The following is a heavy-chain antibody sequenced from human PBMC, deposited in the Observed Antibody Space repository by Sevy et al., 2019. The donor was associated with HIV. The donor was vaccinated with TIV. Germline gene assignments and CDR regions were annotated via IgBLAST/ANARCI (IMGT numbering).Heavy chain of an antibody. Sequence: GGSLRLSCAASGFSFSIYSMNWVRLAPVRGLEWVSYRSNTGSTIDYADSVKGRFTISRDNAKNSLYLQMNSLRAEDTAVYYCASQRGGYERLYYFDYWGQGTLVTVSS. J-gene: IGHJ4*02. D-gene: IGHD5-12*01. CDR2: RSNTGSTI. V-gene: IGHV3-48*01. CDR1: GFSFSIYS. CDR3: ASQRGGYERLYYFDY.